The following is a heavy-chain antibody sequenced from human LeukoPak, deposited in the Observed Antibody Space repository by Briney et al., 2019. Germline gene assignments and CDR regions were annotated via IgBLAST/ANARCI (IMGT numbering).Heavy chain of an antibody. V-gene: IGHV3-23*01. CDR2: ISGGGGST. D-gene: IGHD3-10*01. CDR3: AKDLGGYYGSGSHFDY. CDR1: GFTFSSYA. J-gene: IGHJ4*02. Sequence: GGSLRLSCAASGFTFSSYAMSWVRQAPGKGLEWVSAISGGGGSTYYADSVKGRFTISRDNSKNTLYLQMNSLRAEDTAVYYCAKDLGGYYGSGSHFDYWGQGTLVTVSS.